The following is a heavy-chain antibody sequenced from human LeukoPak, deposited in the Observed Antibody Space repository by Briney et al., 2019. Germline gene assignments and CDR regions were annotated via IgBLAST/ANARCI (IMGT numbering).Heavy chain of an antibody. V-gene: IGHV3-7*01. CDR2: IKQDGSEK. CDR1: GFTFSSYW. D-gene: IGHD5-18*01. CDR3: AGSPMDTAMGLHYYYYYMDV. Sequence: PGGSLRLSCAASGFTFSSYWMSWVRQAPGKGLEWVANIKQDGSEKYYVDSVKGRFTISRDNAKNSLYLQMNSLRAEDTAVYYCAGSPMDTAMGLHYYYYYMDVWGKGTTVTVSS. J-gene: IGHJ6*03.